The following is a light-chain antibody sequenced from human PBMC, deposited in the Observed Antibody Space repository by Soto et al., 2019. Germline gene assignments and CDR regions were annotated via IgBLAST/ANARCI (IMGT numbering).Light chain of an antibody. J-gene: IGKJ3*01. CDR3: KQRSNWVT. CDR1: HSVSSY. V-gene: IGKV3-11*01. Sequence: DIELTPSPATLSLSAGDRATLSCRASHSVSSYLALYQQKPGQAPRLLIYGASNRATGIPARFSGSGSGTDFTLTISSLEPEDFAVYYCKQRSNWVTCGPGNKGDI. CDR2: GAS.